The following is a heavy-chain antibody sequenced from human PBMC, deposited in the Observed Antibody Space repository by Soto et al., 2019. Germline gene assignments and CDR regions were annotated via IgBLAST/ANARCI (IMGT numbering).Heavy chain of an antibody. CDR1: GGSFSGYY. D-gene: IGHD3-3*01. CDR3: ARVRDSLWSGYYNAKYSDY. CDR2: INHSGST. J-gene: IGHJ4*02. V-gene: IGHV4-34*01. Sequence: PSETLSLTCAVYGGSFSGYYWSWIRQPPGKGLEWIGEINHSGSTNYNPSLKSRVTISVDTSKNQFSLKLSSVTAADTAVYYCARVRDSLWSGYYNAKYSDYWGQGPLVTVYS.